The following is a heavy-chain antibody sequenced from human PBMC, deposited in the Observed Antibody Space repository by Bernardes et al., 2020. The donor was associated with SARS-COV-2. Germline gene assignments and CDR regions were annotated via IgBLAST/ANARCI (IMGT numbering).Heavy chain of an antibody. D-gene: IGHD3-22*01. CDR2: IKQDGSEK. V-gene: IGHV3-7*05. Sequence: GGSLRLSCAASGFTFSSYWMSWVRQAPGKGLEWVANIKQDGSEKYYVDSVKGRFTISRDNAKNSLYLQMNSLRAEDTAVYYCARRGDSSGYPEYYFDYWGQGTLVTVSS. CDR1: GFTFSSYW. CDR3: ARRGDSSGYPEYYFDY. J-gene: IGHJ4*02.